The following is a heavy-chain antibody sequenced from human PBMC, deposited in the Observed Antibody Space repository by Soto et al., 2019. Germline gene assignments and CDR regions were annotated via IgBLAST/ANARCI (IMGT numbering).Heavy chain of an antibody. J-gene: IGHJ4*02. V-gene: IGHV4-4*02. Sequence: SETLSLTCAVSGVSISTSHWWSWVRQSPGKGLEWIGEIHHSGTTNSNPSLKNRVTMSVDKSKNQFSLKVNSVTAADTALYYCVREVGNCYVSSPTGQFDFWGQGTLVTV. CDR3: VREVGNCYVSSPTGQFDF. CDR1: GVSISTSHW. CDR2: IHHSGTT. D-gene: IGHD3-22*01.